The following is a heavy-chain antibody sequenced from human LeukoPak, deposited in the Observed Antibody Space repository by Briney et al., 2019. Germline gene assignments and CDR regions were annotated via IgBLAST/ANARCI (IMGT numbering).Heavy chain of an antibody. D-gene: IGHD3-10*01. Sequence: SETLSLTCTVSGGSISSYYWSWIRQPPGKGLEWIGSIYYSGSTYYNPSLKSRVTISVDTSKNQFSLKLSSVTAADTAVYYCARHGAARVITMVRGVISYWGQGTLVTVSS. CDR1: GGSISSYY. CDR2: IYYSGST. V-gene: IGHV4-39*01. J-gene: IGHJ4*02. CDR3: ARHGAARVITMVRGVISY.